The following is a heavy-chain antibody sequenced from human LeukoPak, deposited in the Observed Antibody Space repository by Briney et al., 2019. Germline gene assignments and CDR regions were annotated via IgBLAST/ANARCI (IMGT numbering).Heavy chain of an antibody. CDR1: GGSISSSSYY. CDR2: VCYSGTT. CDR3: ARHPCSGGSCPLDYYYHYGRNV. Sequence: SETLSLTCTVSGGSISSSSYYWGWIRQPPGKGLEWIGSVCYSGTTYYNPSLKSRATISVDTSNKQFSLKLRPVTAADTAVYYCARHPCSGGSCPLDYYYHYGRNVWGQGTTVTVSS. D-gene: IGHD2-15*01. V-gene: IGHV4-39*01. J-gene: IGHJ6*02.